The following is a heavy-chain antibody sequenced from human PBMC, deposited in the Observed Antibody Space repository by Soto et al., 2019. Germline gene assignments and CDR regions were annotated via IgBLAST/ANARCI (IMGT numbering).Heavy chain of an antibody. CDR1: GFSLTTSGVG. V-gene: IGHV2-5*02. CDR3: AHREWIKDAMDV. CDR2: IYWDDDK. Sequence: QITLKESGPTLVKPTQTLTLTCTCSGFSLTTSGVGVGWIRQPPGKALEWLALIYWDDDKLYSPSLKSRLTITKDTSKNQVVLTMINMDPVDTATYYCAHREWIKDAMDVWGKGTAVTVSS. D-gene: IGHD3-3*01. J-gene: IGHJ6*04.